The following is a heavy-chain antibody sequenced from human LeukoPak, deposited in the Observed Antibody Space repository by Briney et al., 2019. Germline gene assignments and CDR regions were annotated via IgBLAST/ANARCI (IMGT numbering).Heavy chain of an antibody. D-gene: IGHD2-15*01. CDR2: MNPNSGNT. CDR1: GYTFTNYD. J-gene: IGHJ4*02. CDR3: ARVSLGYCSGGTCYFQDH. Sequence: GASVKVSCKASGYTFTNYDINRVRRATGQGLEWMGWMNPNSGNTGYAQKFQGRVTMTRSTSISTAYMELSSLTSEDTAVYYCARVSLGYCSGGTCYFQDHWGQGTLVTVSS. V-gene: IGHV1-8*01.